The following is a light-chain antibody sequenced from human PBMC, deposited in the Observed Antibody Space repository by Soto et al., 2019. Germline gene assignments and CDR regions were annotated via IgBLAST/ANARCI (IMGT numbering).Light chain of an antibody. CDR2: EVT. J-gene: IGLJ3*02. CDR1: SSDVGSYNL. Sequence: QSALTQPASVSGSPGQSITISCTGTSSDVGSYNLVSWYQQHPGKAPKVMIYEVTKRPAGVSNRFSGSKSGNTASLTISGVLGGDEADYFCGSYACRSAWVFGGVTALTVL. CDR3: GSYACRSAWV. V-gene: IGLV2-23*02.